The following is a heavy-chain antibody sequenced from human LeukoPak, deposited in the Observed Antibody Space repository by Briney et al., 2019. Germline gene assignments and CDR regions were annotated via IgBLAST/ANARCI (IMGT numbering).Heavy chain of an antibody. D-gene: IGHD4-17*01. V-gene: IGHV1-46*01. CDR2: IYPRDGST. CDR3: ARAMTTVTTSLLHF. J-gene: IGHJ4*02. Sequence: ASVKVSCKASGYTFTSNYIHWVRQAPGQGLEWMGMIYPRDGSTSYAQKFQGRVTITRDTSASTAYMELSSLRSEDTAVYYCARAMTTVTTSLLHFWGQGTLVTVSS. CDR1: GYTFTSNY.